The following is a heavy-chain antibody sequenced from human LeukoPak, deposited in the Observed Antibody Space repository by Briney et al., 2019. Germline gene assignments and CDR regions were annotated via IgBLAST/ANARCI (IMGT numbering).Heavy chain of an antibody. CDR2: MNPNSGNT. D-gene: IGHD2-21*02. CDR3: ARLLAYCGGDCPHAFDI. CDR1: GYTFTSYD. J-gene: IGHJ3*02. Sequence: GASVKVSCKASGYTFTSYDINWVRQATGQGLEWMGWMNPNSGNTGYAQKFQGRVTMTRNTSISTAYMELSSLRSEDTAVYYCARLLAYCGGDCPHAFDIWGQGTMVTVSS. V-gene: IGHV1-8*01.